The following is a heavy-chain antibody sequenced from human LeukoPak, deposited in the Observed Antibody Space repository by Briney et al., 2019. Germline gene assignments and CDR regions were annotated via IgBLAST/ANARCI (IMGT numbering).Heavy chain of an antibody. Sequence: SETLSLTCAVCGGSFSSYYWGWIRQPPGKGLEWIGSIYYSGSTYYNPSLKSRVTISVDTSKNQFSLNLSSVTAADTAVYYCWYSGYDSGFDYWGQGTLVTVSS. CDR3: WYSGYDSGFDY. D-gene: IGHD5-12*01. CDR2: IYYSGST. CDR1: GGSFSSYY. J-gene: IGHJ4*02. V-gene: IGHV4-39*03.